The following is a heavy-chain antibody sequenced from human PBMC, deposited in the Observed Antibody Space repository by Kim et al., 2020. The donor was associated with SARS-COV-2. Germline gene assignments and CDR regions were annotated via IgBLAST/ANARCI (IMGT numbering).Heavy chain of an antibody. CDR2: MSPTTGDG. Sequence: ASVKVSCKTSGYTFTSLDINWVRQAPGQGLEWMASMSPTTGDGGYAQKFHDRVTLTRDISTSTFYMELNSLTSDDTAVYYCARGVSEGVDYWGQGTLLTVSS. J-gene: IGHJ4*02. CDR3: ARGVSEGVDY. V-gene: IGHV1-8*01. CDR1: GYTFTSLD. D-gene: IGHD3-16*01.